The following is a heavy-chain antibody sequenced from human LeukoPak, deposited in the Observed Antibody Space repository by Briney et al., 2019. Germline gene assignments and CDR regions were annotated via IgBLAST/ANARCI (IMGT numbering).Heavy chain of an antibody. J-gene: IGHJ4*02. D-gene: IGHD6-6*01. CDR3: ARRGGSSSRRSPIDY. V-gene: IGHV3-7*01. CDR1: GFTFSDYW. Sequence: PGGSLRLSCTASGFTFSDYWMTWVRQAPGKGPEWVANIKQDGSQRYYVESVRGRFTISRDNAKNSLFLQMNGLRAEDTAVYYCARRGGSSSRRSPIDYWGQGTLVTVSS. CDR2: IKQDGSQR.